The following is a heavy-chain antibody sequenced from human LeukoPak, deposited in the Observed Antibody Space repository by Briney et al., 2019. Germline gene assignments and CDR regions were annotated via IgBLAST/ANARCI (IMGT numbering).Heavy chain of an antibody. V-gene: IGHV3-66*01. CDR3: ARDIGFCSGDDCFPKPFHL. CDR1: GFTVNSNS. Sequence: GGSLRLSCADSGFTVNSNSMSWVRQVPGKGLEWVSIIYAGGSTYYADSVKGRFTISRDNSKNPLHLHMNSLGAEDTAVYYCARDIGFCSGDDCFPKPFHLWGQGTLVTVSS. CDR2: IYAGGST. J-gene: IGHJ1*01. D-gene: IGHD2-15*01.